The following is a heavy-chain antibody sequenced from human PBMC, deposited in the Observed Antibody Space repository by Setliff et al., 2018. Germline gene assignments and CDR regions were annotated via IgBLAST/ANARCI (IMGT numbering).Heavy chain of an antibody. CDR3: ARSQYSSRWYVIGAFDY. D-gene: IGHD6-13*01. J-gene: IGHJ4*02. V-gene: IGHV3-30*07. CDR2: ISYDGINK. Sequence: GGSLRLSCAASGFTFNSYAMHWVRQAPGKGLEWLAVISYDGINKYYADSVRGRFTISRDNSKNTLYLQMNSLRAQDTAVYYCARSQYSSRWYVIGAFDYWGQGALVTVSS. CDR1: GFTFNSYA.